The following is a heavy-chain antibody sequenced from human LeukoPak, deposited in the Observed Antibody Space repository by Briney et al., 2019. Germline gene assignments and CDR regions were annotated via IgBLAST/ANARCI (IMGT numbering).Heavy chain of an antibody. D-gene: IGHD3-22*01. J-gene: IGHJ3*02. CDR2: ISSSSSYI. CDR3: ARVGVYYDSSGTDGAFDI. Sequence: GGSLRLSCAASGFTFSSYSMNWVRQAPGKGLEWVSSISSSSSYIYYADSVKGRFTISRDNAKNSLYLQMNSLRAEDTAVYYCARVGVYYDSSGTDGAFDIWGQGTMVTVSS. CDR1: GFTFSSYS. V-gene: IGHV3-21*01.